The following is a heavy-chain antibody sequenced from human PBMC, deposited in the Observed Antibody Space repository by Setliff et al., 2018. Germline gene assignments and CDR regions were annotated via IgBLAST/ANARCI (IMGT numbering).Heavy chain of an antibody. Sequence: GGSLRLSCAASGFSFSSNIMNWVRQAPGKGLEWVASITSSSSSIYYADSVKGRFTLSRDNAKNSLYLQMNSLRAEDTAVYYCTTDPSPTFGGVIGAAFDFWGQGTMVTVSS. CDR3: TTDPSPTFGGVIGAAFDF. CDR1: GFSFSSNI. D-gene: IGHD3-16*01. CDR2: ITSSSSSI. V-gene: IGHV3-21*01. J-gene: IGHJ3*01.